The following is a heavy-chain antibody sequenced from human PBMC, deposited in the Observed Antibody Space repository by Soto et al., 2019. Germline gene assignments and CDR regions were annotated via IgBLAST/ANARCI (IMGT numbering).Heavy chain of an antibody. V-gene: IGHV3-23*01. CDR1: GFTFSSYA. Sequence: EVQLLESGGGLVQPGGSLRLSCAASGFTFSSYAMSWVRQAPGKGLEWVSAISGSGGSTYYADSVKGRFTISRDNSKKTLYLQMNSLRAEDTAVYYCAKDFAVYEWASAGYYYGMDVWGQGTTVTVSS. CDR3: AKDFAVYEWASAGYYYGMDV. CDR2: ISGSGGST. J-gene: IGHJ6*02. D-gene: IGHD6-13*01.